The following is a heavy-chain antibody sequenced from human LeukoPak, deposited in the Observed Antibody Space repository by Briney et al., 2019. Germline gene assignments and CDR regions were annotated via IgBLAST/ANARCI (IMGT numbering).Heavy chain of an antibody. J-gene: IGHJ4*02. Sequence: SETLSLTCAVYGGSFSGYYWSWIRQPPGKGLEWIGEINHSGSTNYNPSLKSRVTISVDTSKNQFSLKLSSVTAADTAMYYCARRARKRGSRDGPSGLDYWGQGTLVTVSS. CDR3: ARRARKRGSRDGPSGLDY. CDR2: INHSGST. D-gene: IGHD3-16*01. CDR1: GGSFSGYY. V-gene: IGHV4-34*01.